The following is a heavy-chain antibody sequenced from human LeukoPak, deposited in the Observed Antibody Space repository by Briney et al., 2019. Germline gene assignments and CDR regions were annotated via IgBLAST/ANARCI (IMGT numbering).Heavy chain of an antibody. D-gene: IGHD5-12*01. J-gene: IGHJ4*02. V-gene: IGHV3-74*01. CDR2: INSDGSST. CDR3: ARDRSGLVATILDY. CDR1: GFTFSSYW. Sequence: GSLRLSCAASGFTFSSYWMHWVRQAPGKGLVWVSRINSDGSSTSYADSVKGRFTISRDNTKNTLYLQMNSLRAEDTAVYYCARDRSGLVATILDYWGQGTLVTVSS.